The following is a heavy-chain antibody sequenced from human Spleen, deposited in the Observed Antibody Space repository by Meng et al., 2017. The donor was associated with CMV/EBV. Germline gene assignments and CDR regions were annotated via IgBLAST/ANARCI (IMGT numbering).Heavy chain of an antibody. D-gene: IGHD6-13*01. V-gene: IGHV3-30*02. J-gene: IGHJ4*02. CDR1: GFTFSSYG. Sequence: GGSLRLSCAASGFTFSSYGMHWVRQAPGKGLEWVAFIRYDGSNKYYADSVNGRFTISRDNTKNSLYLEMNSLRAEDTAVYYCARISGSSWLSFHFDYWGQGALVTVSS. CDR3: ARISGSSWLSFHFDY. CDR2: IRYDGSNK.